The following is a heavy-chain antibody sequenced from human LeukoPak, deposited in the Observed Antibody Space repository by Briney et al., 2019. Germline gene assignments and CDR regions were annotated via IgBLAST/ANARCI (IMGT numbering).Heavy chain of an antibody. CDR3: ARDTGPEPMGDY. CDR2: IYSGGST. J-gene: IGHJ4*02. D-gene: IGHD1-14*01. Sequence: GGSLRLSCAASGFTVSSNYMSWVRQAPGKGLEWVSVIYSGGSTYYADSVKGGFTISRDNSKNTLYPQMNSLRAEDTAVYYCARDTGPEPMGDYWGQGTLVTVSS. V-gene: IGHV3-53*01. CDR1: GFTVSSNY.